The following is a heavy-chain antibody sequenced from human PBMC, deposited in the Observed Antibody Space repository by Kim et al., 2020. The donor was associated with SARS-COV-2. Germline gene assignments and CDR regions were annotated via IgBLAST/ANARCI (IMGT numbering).Heavy chain of an antibody. CDR1: GFTFGDYA. Sequence: GGSLRLSCTASGFTFGDYAMSWFRQAPGKGLEWVGFIRSKAYGGTTEYAASVKGRFTISRDDSKSIAYLQMNSLKTEDTAVYYCTRVILDTYYYDSSGYFDYWGQGTLVTVSS. J-gene: IGHJ4*02. CDR2: IRSKAYGGTT. V-gene: IGHV3-49*03. CDR3: TRVILDTYYYDSSGYFDY. D-gene: IGHD3-22*01.